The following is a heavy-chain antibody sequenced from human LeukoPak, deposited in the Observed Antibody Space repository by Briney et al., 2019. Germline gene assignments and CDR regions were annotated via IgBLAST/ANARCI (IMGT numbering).Heavy chain of an antibody. Sequence: ASVKVSCKASGYTFTGYYMHWVRQAPGQGLEWMGWINPNSGGTNYAQKFQGRVTMTRDTSISTAYMELSRLRSDDTAVYYCARRPGPRYCSGGSCKYYFDYWGQGTLVTVSS. J-gene: IGHJ4*02. CDR2: INPNSGGT. CDR1: GYTFTGYY. D-gene: IGHD2-15*01. CDR3: ARRPGPRYCSGGSCKYYFDY. V-gene: IGHV1-2*02.